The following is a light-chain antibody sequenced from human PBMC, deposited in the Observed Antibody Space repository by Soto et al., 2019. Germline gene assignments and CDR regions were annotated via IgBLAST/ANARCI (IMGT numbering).Light chain of an antibody. V-gene: IGLV2-14*01. CDR2: DVT. CDR1: SIHVSGYKY. CDR3: SSYTCSCTH. Sequence: QSALTHPASVCRTAGQSHTISCTGTSIHVSGYKYGPWYQLHPRTALKLVIYDVTCRPSGVSNVHCVSKSGNTASLPTSRLQVEDQADYICSSYTCSCTHIGSGSKV. J-gene: IGLJ1*01.